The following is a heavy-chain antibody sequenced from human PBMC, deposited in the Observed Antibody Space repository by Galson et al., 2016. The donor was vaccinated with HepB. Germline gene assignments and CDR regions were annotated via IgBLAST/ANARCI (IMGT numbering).Heavy chain of an antibody. Sequence: SLRLSCAASGITFSRYAMNWVRQAPGKGLEWVSTITDSGGSTYLADPVRGRFTISRDNSKSTLYLQMNSLRAEDTAIYYCAKGRCSGRGCDYFDYWGQGTLVTVSS. CDR2: ITDSGGST. CDR1: GITFSRYA. CDR3: AKGRCSGRGCDYFDY. V-gene: IGHV3-23*01. J-gene: IGHJ4*02. D-gene: IGHD6-19*01.